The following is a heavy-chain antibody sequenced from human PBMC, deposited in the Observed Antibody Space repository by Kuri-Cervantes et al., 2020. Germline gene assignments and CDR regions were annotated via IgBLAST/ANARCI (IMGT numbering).Heavy chain of an antibody. V-gene: IGHV4-34*01. Sequence: QTLSLTCAVYDGSFSDHYWTWIRQPQGKGLEWIGEINHRGSTMYSPSLKSRVNIPVDTSKNQFSLKLSSVTAADTAVYYCARGVEYSSSWYFDYWGQGTLVTDSS. CDR1: DGSFSDHY. D-gene: IGHD6-13*01. CDR2: INHRGST. CDR3: ARGVEYSSSWYFDY. J-gene: IGHJ4*02.